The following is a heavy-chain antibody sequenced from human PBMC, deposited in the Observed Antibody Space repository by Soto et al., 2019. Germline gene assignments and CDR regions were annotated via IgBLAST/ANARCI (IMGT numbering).Heavy chain of an antibody. CDR1: GGTFSSYA. D-gene: IGHD3-10*01. J-gene: IGHJ3*02. V-gene: IGHV1-69*06. CDR2: IIPIFGTA. Sequence: SVKVACKASGGTFSSYAISWVRQAPGQGLEWMGGIIPIFGTANYAQKFQGRVTITADKSTSTAYMELSSLRSEDTAVYYCARGGSPPGFGAFDIWGQGTMDTVSS. CDR3: ARGGSPPGFGAFDI.